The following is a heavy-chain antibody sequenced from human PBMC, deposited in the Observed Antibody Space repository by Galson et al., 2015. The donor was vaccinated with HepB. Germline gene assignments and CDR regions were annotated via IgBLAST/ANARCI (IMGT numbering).Heavy chain of an antibody. V-gene: IGHV3-23*01. J-gene: IGHJ4*02. D-gene: IGHD3-3*01. CDR2: ISGSGGST. CDR1: GFTFSSYA. Sequence: LRLSCAASGFTFSSYAMSWVRQAPGKGLEWVSGISGSGGSTYHADSVKGRFTISRDNSKNTLYLQMNSLRAEDTAVYYCAKDQGRFLEWFYTYWGQGTLVTVSS. CDR3: AKDQGRFLEWFYTY.